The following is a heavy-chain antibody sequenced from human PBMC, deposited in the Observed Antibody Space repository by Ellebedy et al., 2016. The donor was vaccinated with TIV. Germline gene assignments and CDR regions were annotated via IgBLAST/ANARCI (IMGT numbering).Heavy chain of an antibody. CDR2: IVGSGGGI. D-gene: IGHD5-18*01. CDR3: ARERTPGDGYWVFDQ. J-gene: IGHJ4*02. V-gene: IGHV3-23*01. Sequence: GESLKISCAASGFTFSRYAMTWVRQAPGKGLEWVSGIVGSGGGIFYAESVKGRFTISRDNSKSTVDLQMNSMRTEDTAIYYCARERTPGDGYWVFDQWGQGALVTVSS. CDR1: GFTFSRYA.